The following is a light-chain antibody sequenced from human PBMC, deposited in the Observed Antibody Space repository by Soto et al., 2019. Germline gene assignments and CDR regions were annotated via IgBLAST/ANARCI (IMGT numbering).Light chain of an antibody. V-gene: IGKV3-20*01. J-gene: IGKJ2*01. CDR1: QRISNSY. Sequence: EIVLTQSPGTLSLSPGERATLSCRASQRISNSYLAWYQQKPGQAPRLLLYDASSRATGIPDRVSGSGSGTDFHLTISRLAPEDFEVSYCQQYARPPFAFGQGTKVEIK. CDR2: DAS. CDR3: QQYARPPFA.